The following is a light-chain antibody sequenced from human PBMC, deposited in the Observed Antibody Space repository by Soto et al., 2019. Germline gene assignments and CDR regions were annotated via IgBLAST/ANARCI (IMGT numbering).Light chain of an antibody. V-gene: IGKV3D-15*01. CDR2: DIS. CDR1: QSVSSN. CDR3: QQYNSWPLT. J-gene: IGKJ4*01. Sequence: ETVMTQSPATLSVSPGERSTLSCSASQSVSSNLAWYQQKPGQPPRLLIYDISTRATGIPTRFSGSGSGTEFTLTISSLQSEDFAVYYCQQYNSWPLTFGGGTKV.